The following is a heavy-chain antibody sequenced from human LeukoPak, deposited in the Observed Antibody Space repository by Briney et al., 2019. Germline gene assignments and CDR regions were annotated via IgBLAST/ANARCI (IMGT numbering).Heavy chain of an antibody. V-gene: IGHV1-69*13. CDR1: GGTFSSYA. CDR2: IIPIFGTA. J-gene: IGHJ4*02. D-gene: IGHD4-17*01. Sequence: GASEKVSCKASGGTFSSYAISWVRQAPGQGLEWMGGIIPIFGTANYAQKFQGRVTITADESTSTAYMELSSLRSEDTAVYYCARAHPDDYGDYPPDYWGQGTLVTVSS. CDR3: ARAHPDDYGDYPPDY.